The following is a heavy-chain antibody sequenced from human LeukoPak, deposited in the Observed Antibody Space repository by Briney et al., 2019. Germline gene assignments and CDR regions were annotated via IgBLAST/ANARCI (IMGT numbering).Heavy chain of an antibody. J-gene: IGHJ3*02. CDR2: IKQGGSEK. CDR1: GFTFSNYW. Sequence: GGSLRLSCAASGFTFSNYWMSWVRQAPGKGLEWVANIKQGGSEKYYVDSVKGRFTISRDHAKKSLYLQMNSLRAEDTAVYYCAKGGWEMATIADAFDIWGQGTMVTVSS. V-gene: IGHV3-7*03. CDR3: AKGGWEMATIADAFDI. D-gene: IGHD5-24*01.